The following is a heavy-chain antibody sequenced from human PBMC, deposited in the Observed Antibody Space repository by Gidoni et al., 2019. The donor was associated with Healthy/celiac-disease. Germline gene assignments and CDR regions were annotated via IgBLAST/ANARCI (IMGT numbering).Heavy chain of an antibody. Sequence: QVQLQESGPGLVKPSQTLSLTCTVSGGSISSGSFYWSWTRKHAGKGLEWIGRNYTSGSTNYNTSLKSRVTIAEDTSNNQFSLKLSSVTAADTAVYYCARVSSMTGTKSGGIDAFDIWGQGTMVTVSS. CDR2: NYTSGST. D-gene: IGHD1-20*01. V-gene: IGHV4-61*02. CDR3: ARVSSMTGTKSGGIDAFDI. CDR1: GGSISSGSFY. J-gene: IGHJ3*02.